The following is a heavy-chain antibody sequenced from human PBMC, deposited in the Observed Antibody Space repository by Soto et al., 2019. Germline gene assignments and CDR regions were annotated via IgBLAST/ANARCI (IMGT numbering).Heavy chain of an antibody. Sequence: SETLSLTCTVSGGSISSGDYYWSWIRQPPGKGQEWIGYIYYSGSTYYNPSLKSRVTISVDTSKNQFSLKLSSVTAADTAVYYCARGYTENYYDSSGYQPAFDYWGQGTLVTVSS. V-gene: IGHV4-30-4*01. CDR3: ARGYTENYYDSSGYQPAFDY. CDR1: GGSISSGDYY. J-gene: IGHJ4*02. D-gene: IGHD3-22*01. CDR2: IYYSGST.